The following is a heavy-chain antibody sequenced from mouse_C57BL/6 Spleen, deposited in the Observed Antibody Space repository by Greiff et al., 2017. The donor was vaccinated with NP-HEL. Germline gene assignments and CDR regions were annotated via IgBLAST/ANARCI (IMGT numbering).Heavy chain of an antibody. CDR2: LDPNSGGP. CDR3: ARSPIYDGYYFYYAMDY. D-gene: IGHD2-3*01. CDR1: GYTFTSYW. Sequence: QVQLQQPGAELVKPGASVKLSCKASGYTFTSYWMHWVKQRPGRGLVWIGRLDPNSGGPKYNEKFKSKATLTVDKPSSTAYMQLSSLTSEDSAVYYCARSPIYDGYYFYYAMDYWGQGTSVTVSS. J-gene: IGHJ4*01. V-gene: IGHV1-72*01.